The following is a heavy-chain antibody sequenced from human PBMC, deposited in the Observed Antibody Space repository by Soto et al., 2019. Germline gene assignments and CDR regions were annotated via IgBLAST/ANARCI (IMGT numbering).Heavy chain of an antibody. J-gene: IGHJ4*02. Sequence: QVQLKQWGAGLLKPSETLSLTCAVYGGSFSGYYWSWIRQPPGKGLEWIGEINHSGSTNYNASLKSRVTISVDTSKNQFSLKLSSVTAADTAVYYCARAYKPSGNIVVVPAAVPSGMDYWGQGTLVTVSS. CDR1: GGSFSGYY. CDR2: INHSGST. CDR3: ARAYKPSGNIVVVPAAVPSGMDY. D-gene: IGHD2-2*01. V-gene: IGHV4-34*01.